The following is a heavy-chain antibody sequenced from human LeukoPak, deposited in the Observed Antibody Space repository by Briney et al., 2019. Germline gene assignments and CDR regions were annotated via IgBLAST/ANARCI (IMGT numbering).Heavy chain of an antibody. CDR1: GFTFSSYA. CDR3: ESGTPQLWSSF. V-gene: IGHV4-59*05. J-gene: IGHJ4*02. Sequence: GSLRLSCAASGFTFSSYAMSWVRQAPGKGLEWIGSIYYSGSTYYNPSLKSRVTISVDTSKNQFSLKLSSVTAADTAVYYCESGTPQLWSSFWGQGTLVTVSS. CDR2: IYYSGST. D-gene: IGHD5-18*01.